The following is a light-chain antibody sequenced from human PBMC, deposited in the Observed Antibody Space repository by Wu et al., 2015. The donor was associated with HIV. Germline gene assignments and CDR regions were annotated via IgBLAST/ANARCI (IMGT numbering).Light chain of an antibody. J-gene: IGKJ4*01. CDR3: QHSYSTPLT. CDR2: AAF. V-gene: IGKV1-39*01. CDR1: QSISRY. Sequence: DIQMTQLPSSLSAAVGDRVTITCRASQSISRYLSWYQQKPGKAPNLLIYAAFSLQSGVPSRFSGSGSGTNFTLTISSLQPEDSATYYCQHSYSTPLTFGGGTKVVIK.